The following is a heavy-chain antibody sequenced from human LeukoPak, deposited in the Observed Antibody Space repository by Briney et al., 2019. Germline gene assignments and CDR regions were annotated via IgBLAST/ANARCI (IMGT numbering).Heavy chain of an antibody. D-gene: IGHD3-3*01. CDR2: IYYSGST. CDR3: ARDLDPRLRFLEWPRHYGMDV. Sequence: SQTLSLTCTVSGGSISSGGYYWSWIRQHPGKGLEWIGYIYYSGSTYYNPSLKSRVTISVDTSKNQFSLKLSSVTAADTAVYYCARDLDPRLRFLEWPRHYGMDVWGQGTTVTVSS. CDR1: GGSISSGGYY. V-gene: IGHV4-31*03. J-gene: IGHJ6*02.